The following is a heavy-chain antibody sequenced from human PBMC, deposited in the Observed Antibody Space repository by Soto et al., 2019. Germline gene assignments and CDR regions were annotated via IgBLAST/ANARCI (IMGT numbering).Heavy chain of an antibody. D-gene: IGHD3-10*01. J-gene: IGHJ4*02. CDR3: ARHGDYYGSGSYFYY. V-gene: IGHV5-51*01. Sequence: GESLKISCKGSGYSFTSYWIGWVRQMPGKGLEWMGIIYPGDSDTRYSPSFQGQVTISADKSISTAYLQWSSLKASDTAMYHCARHGDYYGSGSYFYYWGQGTLVTVSS. CDR2: IYPGDSDT. CDR1: GYSFTSYW.